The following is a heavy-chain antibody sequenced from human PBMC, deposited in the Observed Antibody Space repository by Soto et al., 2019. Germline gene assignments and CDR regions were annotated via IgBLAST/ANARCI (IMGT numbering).Heavy chain of an antibody. CDR2: ISAYNGNT. CDR1: GYTFTTYG. V-gene: IGHV1-18*01. CDR3: ARTYDYIWGSYHRRFDY. D-gene: IGHD3-16*02. J-gene: IGHJ4*02. Sequence: QVQLVQSGAEVKKPGASVKVSCKASGYTFTTYGTSWLRQAPGQGLEGMGWISAYNGNTNYAQKLQGRVTMTTDTSTSTAYMELRSLRSDDTAVYYCARTYDYIWGSYHRRFDYWGQGTLVTVSS.